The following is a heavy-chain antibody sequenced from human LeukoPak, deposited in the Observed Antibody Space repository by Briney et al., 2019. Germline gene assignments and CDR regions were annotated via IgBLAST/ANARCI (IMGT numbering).Heavy chain of an antibody. J-gene: IGHJ5*02. Sequence: ASVKVSCKASGYTFTSYGISWVRQAPGQGLEWMGWISAYNGNTNYAQKLQGRVTMTTDTSTSTAYMELRSLRSDYTAVYYCARSARFLEWLLYGFDPWGQGTLVTVSS. CDR1: GYTFTSYG. D-gene: IGHD3-3*01. CDR2: ISAYNGNT. CDR3: ARSARFLEWLLYGFDP. V-gene: IGHV1-18*01.